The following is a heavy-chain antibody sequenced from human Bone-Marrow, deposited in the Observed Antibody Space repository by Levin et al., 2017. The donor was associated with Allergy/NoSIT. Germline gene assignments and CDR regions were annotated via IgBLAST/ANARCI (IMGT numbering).Heavy chain of an antibody. D-gene: IGHD6-6*01. J-gene: IGHJ5*02. Sequence: SGGSLRLSCAASGFTVSSNYMSWVRQAPGKGLEWVSVIYSGGSTYYADSVKGRFTISRDNSKNTLYLQMNSLRAEDTAVYYCAREGWVGSSSSSFVHWGQGTLVTVSS. CDR1: GFTVSSNY. CDR3: AREGWVGSSSSSFVH. V-gene: IGHV3-53*01. CDR2: IYSGGST.